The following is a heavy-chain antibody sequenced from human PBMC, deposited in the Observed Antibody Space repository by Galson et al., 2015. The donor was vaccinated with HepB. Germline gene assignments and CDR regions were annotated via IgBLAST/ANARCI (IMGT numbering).Heavy chain of an antibody. CDR2: IDSTSHAI. J-gene: IGHJ3*02. CDR3: ARDVPILGGAFDI. Sequence: SLRLSCAASGFPYSTSNMVWFRQAAGKGLEWLSYIDSTSHAIYYADSVKGRFTVSRDNGQNSLSLQMNSLRVGDTAVYYCARDVPILGGAFDIWGQGTIVSVSA. CDR1: GFPYSTSN. D-gene: IGHD2-21*01. V-gene: IGHV3-48*01.